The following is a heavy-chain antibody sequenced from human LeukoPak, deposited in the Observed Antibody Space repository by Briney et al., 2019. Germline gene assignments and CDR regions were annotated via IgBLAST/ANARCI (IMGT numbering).Heavy chain of an antibody. J-gene: IGHJ4*02. CDR2: IKRKSDGGTT. CDR1: GLTFSNAW. Sequence: GGSLRLSCADSGLTFSNAWMSWVRHAPGKGLEWVGRIKRKSDGGTTDYAAPVKGRFTISRDDSKNTLYLQMNSLKSEDTAVYYCTTELDVRPNHYWGQGTLLTVSS. V-gene: IGHV3-15*01. D-gene: IGHD1-14*01. CDR3: TTELDVRPNHY.